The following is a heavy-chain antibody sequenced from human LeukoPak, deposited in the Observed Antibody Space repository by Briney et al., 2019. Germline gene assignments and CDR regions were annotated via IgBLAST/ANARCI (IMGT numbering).Heavy chain of an antibody. D-gene: IGHD6-19*01. Sequence: PSETLSLTCTVSGGSISSGSYYWSWIRQPAGKGLEWIGRICTSGSTNYNPSLKSRVTISVDTSKNQFSLKLSSVTAADTAVYYCARGIAVAGTDYWGQGTLVTVSS. CDR1: GGSISSGSYY. CDR2: ICTSGST. V-gene: IGHV4-61*02. J-gene: IGHJ4*02. CDR3: ARGIAVAGTDY.